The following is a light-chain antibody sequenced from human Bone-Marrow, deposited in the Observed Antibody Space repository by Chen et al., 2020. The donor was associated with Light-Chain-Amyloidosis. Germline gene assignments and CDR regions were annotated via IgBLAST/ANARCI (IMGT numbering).Light chain of an antibody. CDR1: NRDAGGYKY. CDR3: SSYRGNSTWV. CDR2: DVS. Sequence: QSALTQPASVSGSPGPTSTISCTGSNRDAGGYKYVSWYQQQPGEAPKFTIYDVSNRPSGISNRFSGSKSGNTASLTISGLRAEDEDIYYCSSYRGNSTWVFGGGTKLTVL. V-gene: IGLV2-14*03. J-gene: IGLJ3*02.